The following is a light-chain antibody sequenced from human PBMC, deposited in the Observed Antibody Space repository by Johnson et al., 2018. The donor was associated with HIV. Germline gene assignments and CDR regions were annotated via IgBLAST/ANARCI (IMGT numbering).Light chain of an antibody. J-gene: IGLJ1*01. CDR1: NSNIGNNY. V-gene: IGLV1-51*01. Sequence: QSVLTQSPSVSAAPGQKVTISCSGSNSNIGNNYVSWYQHLPGTAPKLLIYDNDQRPSGIPDRFSASKSGTSATLDITCLQTGDGADYYCGTWDSSLKASDGFGSGTAVTVL. CDR3: GTWDSSLKASDG. CDR2: DND.